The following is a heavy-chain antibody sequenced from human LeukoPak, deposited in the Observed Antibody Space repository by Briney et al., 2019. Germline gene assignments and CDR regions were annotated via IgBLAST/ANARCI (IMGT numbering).Heavy chain of an antibody. V-gene: IGHV4-34*01. J-gene: IGHJ6*04. D-gene: IGHD3-10*01. Sequence: SETLSLTCAVYGGSFSGYYWSWIRQPPGKGLEWIGEINHSGSTSYNPSLKSRVTISVDTSKNQFSLKLSSVTAADTAVYYCARGGGGYGSGTPHYYYGMDVWGKGTTVTVSS. CDR2: INHSGST. CDR1: GGSFSGYY. CDR3: ARGGGGYGSGTPHYYYGMDV.